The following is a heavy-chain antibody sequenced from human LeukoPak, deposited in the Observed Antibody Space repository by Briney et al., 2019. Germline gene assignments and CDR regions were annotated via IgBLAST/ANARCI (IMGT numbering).Heavy chain of an antibody. J-gene: IGHJ3*02. V-gene: IGHV3-30*03. CDR2: LSYDGSNK. CDR1: GFTFSNYG. CDR3: ATPFTGYDSALGAFDI. Sequence: GGSLRLSCAASGFTFSNYGMHWVRQAPGEGLEWMAGLSYDGSNKYYIDSVKGRFTISRDNSKNTLYLQMNSLRAEDTAVYYCATPFTGYDSALGAFDIWGQGTMVTVSS. D-gene: IGHD3-10*01.